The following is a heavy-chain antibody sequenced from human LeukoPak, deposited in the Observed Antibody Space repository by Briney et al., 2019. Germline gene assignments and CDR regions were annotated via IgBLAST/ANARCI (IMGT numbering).Heavy chain of an antibody. CDR1: GGTFSSYA. D-gene: IGHD6-19*01. Sequence: SVKVSCKASGGTFSSYAISWVRQAPGQGLEWMGGIIPIFGIANYAQKFQGRVTITADESTSTAYMELSSLRSEDTAVYYCARELGGWIRYGMDVWGQGTTVTVSS. J-gene: IGHJ6*02. V-gene: IGHV1-69*13. CDR3: ARELGGWIRYGMDV. CDR2: IIPIFGIA.